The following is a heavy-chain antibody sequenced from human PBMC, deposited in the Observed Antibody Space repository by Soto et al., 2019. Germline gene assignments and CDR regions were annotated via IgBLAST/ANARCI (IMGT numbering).Heavy chain of an antibody. V-gene: IGHV1-69*01. Sequence: QVQLVQSGAEVKKPGSSVKVSCKASGGTFSSFAISWVRQAPGQGLEWMGGIIPIFGTTNYAQKLQGRVTITGEETTSTAYMEVTTLRSEDRAVYYCARDRDHTYDYWGQGTLVTVSS. J-gene: IGHJ4*02. CDR3: ARDRDHTYDY. CDR2: IIPIFGTT. CDR1: GGTFSSFA.